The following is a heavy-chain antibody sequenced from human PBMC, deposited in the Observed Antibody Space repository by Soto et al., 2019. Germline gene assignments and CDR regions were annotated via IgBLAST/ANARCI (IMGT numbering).Heavy chain of an antibody. J-gene: IGHJ6*02. Sequence: ASVKVSCKASGFTFTSSAVQWVRQARGQRLEWIGWIVVGSGNTNYAQKFQERVTITRDTSTSTAYMELSSLRSEDTAVYYCAADPRFLEWFSPYYGMDVWGQGTTVTVSS. CDR3: AADPRFLEWFSPYYGMDV. CDR2: IVVGSGNT. CDR1: GFTFTSSA. D-gene: IGHD3-3*01. V-gene: IGHV1-58*01.